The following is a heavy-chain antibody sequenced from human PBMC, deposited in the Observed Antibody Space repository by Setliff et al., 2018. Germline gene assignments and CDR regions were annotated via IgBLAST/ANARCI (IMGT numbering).Heavy chain of an antibody. CDR3: ARDKDKDFDF. Sequence: PGGSLRLSCTASGFSFSDYYMSWIRQAPGKGLEWVSYISVSGSYLDCADSVKGRFTISRDNAQNSLYLQISSLRVEDTAVYYCARDKDKDFDFWGQGTLVTVSS. CDR2: ISVSGSYL. V-gene: IGHV3-11*05. J-gene: IGHJ4*02. CDR1: GFSFSDYY.